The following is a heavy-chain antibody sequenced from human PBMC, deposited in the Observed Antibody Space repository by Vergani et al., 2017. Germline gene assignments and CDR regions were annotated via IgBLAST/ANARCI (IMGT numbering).Heavy chain of an antibody. CDR3: AKPVGTSAIMDEYTM. Sequence: QLHLQESGPGLVKPSETLSLTCTVSVGSISSNFYYWGWIRQSPGKGLEWIGSISSRGSSYSNPSLQSRVTMSVDTSTNQVSLRLSSVTAADTALYYCAKPVGTSAIMDEYTMWGQGTMVTVSS. V-gene: IGHV4-39*01. D-gene: IGHD5/OR15-5a*01. J-gene: IGHJ3*02. CDR1: VGSISSNFYY. CDR2: ISSRGSS.